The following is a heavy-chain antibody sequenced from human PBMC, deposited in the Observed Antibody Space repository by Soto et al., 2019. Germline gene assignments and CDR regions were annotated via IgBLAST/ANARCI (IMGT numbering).Heavy chain of an antibody. CDR1: GYTFTGYY. CDR2: INPNSGGT. V-gene: IGHV1-2*04. D-gene: IGHD2-8*01. Sequence: GASVKVSCKASGYTFTGYYMHWVRQAPGQGLEWMGWINPNSGGTNYAQKFQGWVTMTRDTSISTAYMELSRLRSDDTAVYYCARGKYCTNGVRLRYYYYGMDVWGQGTTVTVSS. CDR3: ARGKYCTNGVRLRYYYYGMDV. J-gene: IGHJ6*02.